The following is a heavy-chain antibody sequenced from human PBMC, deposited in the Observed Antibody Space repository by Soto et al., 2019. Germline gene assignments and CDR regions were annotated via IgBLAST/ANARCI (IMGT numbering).Heavy chain of an antibody. CDR3: ARDGLRDYGHYYYGMDV. J-gene: IGHJ6*02. D-gene: IGHD4-17*01. CDR2: IWYDGSNK. Sequence: QVQLVESGGGVVQPGRSLRLSCAASGFTFSSYGMHWVRQAPGKGLEWVAVIWYDGSNKYYADSVKGRFTISRDNSKNTLYLQMNSLRAEDTAVYYCARDGLRDYGHYYYGMDVWGQGTTVTVSS. CDR1: GFTFSSYG. V-gene: IGHV3-33*01.